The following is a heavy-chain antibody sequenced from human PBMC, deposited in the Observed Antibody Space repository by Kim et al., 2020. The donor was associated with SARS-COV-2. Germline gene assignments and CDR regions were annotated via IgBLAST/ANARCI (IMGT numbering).Heavy chain of an antibody. D-gene: IGHD7-27*01. CDR3: AREEGLGPTYYYYGMDV. Sequence: ASVKVSCKASGYTFTGYYMHWVRQAPGQGLEWMGWINPNSGGTNYAQKFQGWVTMTRDTSISTAYMELSRLRSDDTAVYYCAREEGLGPTYYYYGMDVWGQGTTVTVSS. V-gene: IGHV1-2*04. CDR2: INPNSGGT. J-gene: IGHJ6*02. CDR1: GYTFTGYY.